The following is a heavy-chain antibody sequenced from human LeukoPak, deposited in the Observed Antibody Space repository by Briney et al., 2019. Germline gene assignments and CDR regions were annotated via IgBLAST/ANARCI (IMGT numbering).Heavy chain of an antibody. CDR3: ARVLHRRNYDSSVYYGY. CDR1: GFTFSSYS. D-gene: IGHD3-22*01. Sequence: PGGSLRLSCAASGFTFSSYSMNWVRQAPGKGLEWVSYISSSDSTIYYAESVKGRFTISRDNAENSLYLQMNNLRAEDTAVYYCARVLHRRNYDSSVYYGYWGQGTLVTVSS. J-gene: IGHJ4*02. CDR2: ISSSDSTI. V-gene: IGHV3-48*01.